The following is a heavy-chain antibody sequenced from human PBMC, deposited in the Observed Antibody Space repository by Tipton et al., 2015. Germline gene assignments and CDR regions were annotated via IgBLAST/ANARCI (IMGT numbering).Heavy chain of an antibody. D-gene: IGHD2-15*01. CDR1: GYRFSSYW. J-gene: IGHJ5*02. CDR3: ARRWREVHWVDP. V-gene: IGHV5-51*01. CDR2: IYPGDSDT. Sequence: QLVQSGAEVKKPGESLKISCKGSGYRFSSYWIAWVRQMPGKGLEWMGMIYPGDSDTRYSPSFQGQVTISVDRSTSTVFLHWRSLRASDTAMYYCARRWREVHWVDPWGQGTLVTVSS.